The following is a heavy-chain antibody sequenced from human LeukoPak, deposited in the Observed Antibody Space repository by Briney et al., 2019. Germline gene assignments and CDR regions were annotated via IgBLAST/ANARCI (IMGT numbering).Heavy chain of an antibody. J-gene: IGHJ4*02. D-gene: IGHD3-22*01. Sequence: GESLKISCKSSGYSFTSYWIGWVRQMPGKGLEWMGIIYPGDSDTRYSPSFQGQVTISADNSISTAYLQWSSLKASDTAMYYCARLYEGYYYDSSGYAYFDYWGQGTLVTVSS. V-gene: IGHV5-51*01. CDR3: ARLYEGYYYDSSGYAYFDY. CDR1: GYSFTSYW. CDR2: IYPGDSDT.